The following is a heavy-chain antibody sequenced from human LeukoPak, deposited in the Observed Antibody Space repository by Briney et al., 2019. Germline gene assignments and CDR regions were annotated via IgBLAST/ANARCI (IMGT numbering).Heavy chain of an antibody. CDR1: GGSISSGSYY. Sequence: PSETLSLTCTVSGGSISSGSYYWSWIRQPAGKGLEWIGRIYTSGSTNYNPSLKSRVTISVDTSKNQFSLKLSSVTAADTAVYYCARANLIPRGYSSSTRLPPVRFDPWGQGTLVTVSS. J-gene: IGHJ5*02. D-gene: IGHD6-13*01. CDR2: IYTSGST. V-gene: IGHV4-61*02. CDR3: ARANLIPRGYSSSTRLPPVRFDP.